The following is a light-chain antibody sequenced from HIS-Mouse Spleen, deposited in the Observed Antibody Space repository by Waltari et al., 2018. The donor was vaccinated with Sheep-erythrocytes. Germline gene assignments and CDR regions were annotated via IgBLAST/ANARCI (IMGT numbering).Light chain of an antibody. CDR3: QAWDSSIVV. CDR2: QDT. V-gene: IGLV3-1*01. J-gene: IGLJ2*01. Sequence: SSELTQPPSVSVSPGQTASITCSGDKLGEKYACWYQQKPGQSPVLVIYQDTKRPSGSPERFSGSNSGNAATLTISGSQAMDEADYYCQAWDSSIVVFGGGTKLTVL. CDR1: KLGEKY.